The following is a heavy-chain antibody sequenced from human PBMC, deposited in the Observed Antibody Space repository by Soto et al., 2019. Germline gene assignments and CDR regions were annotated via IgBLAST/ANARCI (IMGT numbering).Heavy chain of an antibody. CDR2: ISYDGSDK. Sequence: QVQLVESGGGVVQPGRSLRLSCAASGFTVSSYGLHWVRQAPGKGLEWLAFISYDGSDKFYADSVKGRFTISRDSSRNTLYLQMNSLRAEDTAVYYCARVLGGYHNFDFWVQGTLVTVSS. D-gene: IGHD3-22*01. CDR3: ARVLGGYHNFDF. V-gene: IGHV3-30-3*01. CDR1: GFTVSSYG. J-gene: IGHJ4*02.